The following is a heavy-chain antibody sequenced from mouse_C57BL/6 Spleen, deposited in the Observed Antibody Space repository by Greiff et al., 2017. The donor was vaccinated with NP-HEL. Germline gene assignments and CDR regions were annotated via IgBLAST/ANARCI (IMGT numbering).Heavy chain of an antibody. CDR2: IDPANGNT. CDR3: ARSRYGEAWFAY. V-gene: IGHV14-3*01. Sequence: EVKLEESVAELVRPGASVKLSCTASGFNIKNTYMHWVKQRPEQGLEWIGRIDPANGNTKYAPKFQGKATLTADTSSNTAYMQLSSLTSEDPAIYYCARSRYGEAWFAYWGQGTLVTVSA. J-gene: IGHJ3*01. D-gene: IGHD2-10*02. CDR1: GFNIKNTY.